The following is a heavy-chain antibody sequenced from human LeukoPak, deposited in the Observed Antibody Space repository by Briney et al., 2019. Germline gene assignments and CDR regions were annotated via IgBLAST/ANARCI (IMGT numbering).Heavy chain of an antibody. J-gene: IGHJ4*02. CDR1: GFTFSSYG. Sequence: GGSLRLSCAASGFTFSSYGMHWVRQAPGKGLEWVSYIRYDGINEYYADSVRGRFTISRDISKNTLYLQMNSLRAEDTAVYYCAKDPALSITIFGVVTSWFDYWGQGTLVTVSS. V-gene: IGHV3-30*02. CDR3: AKDPALSITIFGVVTSWFDY. D-gene: IGHD3-3*01. CDR2: IRYDGINE.